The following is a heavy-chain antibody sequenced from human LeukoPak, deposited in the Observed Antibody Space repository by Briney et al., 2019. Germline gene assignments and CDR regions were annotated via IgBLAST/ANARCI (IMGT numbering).Heavy chain of an antibody. V-gene: IGHV1-2*02. CDR1: GYTFTGYY. D-gene: IGHD4-11*01. J-gene: IGHJ6*03. Sequence: GASVKVSCKASGYTFTGYYMHWVRQAPGQGLEWMGWINPNSGGTNYAQKFQGRVTMTRDTSISTAYMELSRLRSDDTAVYYCARHSHDYSNPLNYYYYYMDVWGKGTTVTVSS. CDR2: INPNSGGT. CDR3: ARHSHDYSNPLNYYYYYMDV.